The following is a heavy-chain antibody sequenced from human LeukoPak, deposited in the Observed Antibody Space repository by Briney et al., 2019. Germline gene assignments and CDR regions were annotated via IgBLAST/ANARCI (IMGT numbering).Heavy chain of an antibody. Sequence: PSETLSLTCAVYGGSFSGYHWSWIRQPPGKGLEWIGEINHSGSTNYNPSLKSRVTISVDTSKNQFSLKLSSVTAADTAVYYCARDDILTGYSFDYWGQGTLVTVSS. CDR3: ARDDILTGYSFDY. J-gene: IGHJ4*02. V-gene: IGHV4-34*01. D-gene: IGHD3-9*01. CDR1: GGSFSGYH. CDR2: INHSGST.